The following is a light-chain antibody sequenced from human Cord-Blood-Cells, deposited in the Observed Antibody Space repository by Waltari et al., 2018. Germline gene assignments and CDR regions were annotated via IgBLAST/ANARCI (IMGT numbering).Light chain of an antibody. CDR2: STN. J-gene: IGLJ3*02. CDR1: SSNIGSNT. CDR3: AAWDDSLNGWV. Sequence: QSVLTQPPSASGTPGQRVTISCSGSSSNIGSNTVNWYQQLPGTAPKRLLYSTNHRPSGASDRFSGSKSGTSASLAISGLQSEDEADYYCAAWDDSLNGWVFGGGTKLTVL. V-gene: IGLV1-44*01.